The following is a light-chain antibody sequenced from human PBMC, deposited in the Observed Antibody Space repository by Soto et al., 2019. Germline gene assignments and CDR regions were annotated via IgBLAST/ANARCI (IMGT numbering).Light chain of an antibody. CDR2: KVA. J-gene: IGKJ5*01. CDR3: MQGTHWPIT. Sequence: DVVMTQSPLSLPVTLGQPASISCRSNQSLVHRDGIAYFSWFQQRPGRSPRLLIYKVANRDSGVPAIFSGSETVTGSALKSSRVEAEDGGVYRCMQGTHWPITFGQGTRLEIK. V-gene: IGKV2-30*02. CDR1: QSLVHRDGIAY.